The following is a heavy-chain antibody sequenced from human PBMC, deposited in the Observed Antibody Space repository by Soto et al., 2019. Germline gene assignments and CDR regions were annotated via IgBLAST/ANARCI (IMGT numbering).Heavy chain of an antibody. CDR2: ISGSGGST. J-gene: IGHJ3*02. D-gene: IGHD2-15*01. V-gene: IGHV3-23*01. Sequence: GGSLRLSCAASGFTFSSYAMSWVRQAPGKGLEWVSTISGSGGSTYYADSVKGRFTISRDNFRDTLYLQMNSQRAEDTAVYYCAFGYCSGGSCQSEYDAFDMWSQGTMVTVSS. CDR3: AFGYCSGGSCQSEYDAFDM. CDR1: GFTFSSYA.